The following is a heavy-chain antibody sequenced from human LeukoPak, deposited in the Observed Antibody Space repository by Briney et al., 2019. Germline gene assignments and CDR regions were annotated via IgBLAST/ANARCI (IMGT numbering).Heavy chain of an antibody. D-gene: IGHD6-19*01. Sequence: ASVKVSCKASGYTFTGYYMHWVRQAPGQGLEWMGWINPNSGGTNYAQKFQGRVTMTRDTSISTAYMELSRLRSDDTAVYYCAREPPTSGAVAVESYWGQGTLVTVSS. CDR2: INPNSGGT. J-gene: IGHJ4*02. CDR1: GYTFTGYY. CDR3: AREPPTSGAVAVESY. V-gene: IGHV1-2*02.